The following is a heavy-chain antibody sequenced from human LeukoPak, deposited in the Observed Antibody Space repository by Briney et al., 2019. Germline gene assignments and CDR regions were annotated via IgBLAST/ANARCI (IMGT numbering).Heavy chain of an antibody. V-gene: IGHV3-66*01. CDR1: GFAVSSNY. D-gene: IGHD2-21*02. CDR2: IHSGGNT. CDR3: ARERDGYCGGDCYYYYRMDV. J-gene: IGHJ6*02. Sequence: PGGSLRLSCTASGFAVSSNYINWVRQAPGKGLEWVSVIHSGGNTYYAHSVKDRFTISRDNSKNTVYLQMNSLRAEDTALYYCARERDGYCGGDCYYYYRMDVWGQGTTVTVSS.